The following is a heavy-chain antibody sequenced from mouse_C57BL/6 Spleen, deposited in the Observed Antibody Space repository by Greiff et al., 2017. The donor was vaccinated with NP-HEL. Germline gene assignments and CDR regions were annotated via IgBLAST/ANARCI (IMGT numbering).Heavy chain of an antibody. CDR2: INPYNGGT. CDR1: GYTFTDYY. J-gene: IGHJ1*03. V-gene: IGHV1-19*01. D-gene: IGHD1-1*01. CDR3: ARWDYGSSCAV. Sequence: VHVKQSGPVLVKPGASVKMSCKASGYTFTDYYMNWVKQSHGKSLEWIGVINPYNGGTSYNQKFKGKATLPVDKSSSPAYMELNSLTSEDTAVYYCARWDYGSSCAVWGTGTTVTVSS.